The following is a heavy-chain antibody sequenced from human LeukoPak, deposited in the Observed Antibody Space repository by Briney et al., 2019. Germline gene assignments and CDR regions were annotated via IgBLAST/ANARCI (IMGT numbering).Heavy chain of an antibody. CDR1: GFTFGSYG. V-gene: IGHV3-33*01. Sequence: PGGSLRLSCAASGFTFGSYGMHWVRRAPGKGLEWVSVIWYDGSNKYYADSVKGRFTISRDNSKNTLYLQMNSLRAEDTAVYFCARHSGTNYYHYGMDGWGQGTTVTVSS. D-gene: IGHD1-26*01. CDR2: IWYDGSNK. CDR3: ARHSGTNYYHYGMDG. J-gene: IGHJ6*02.